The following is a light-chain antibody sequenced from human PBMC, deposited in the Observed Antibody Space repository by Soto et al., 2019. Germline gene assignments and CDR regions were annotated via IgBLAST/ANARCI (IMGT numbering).Light chain of an antibody. CDR2: SND. CDR1: SSNIGRNT. V-gene: IGLV1-44*01. CDR3: VAWGASLNGWV. Sequence: QSVLTQPPSASGSPGQRVTVSCCGSSSNIGRNTVNWYQQLPGTAPKLLFYSNDQRPSGVPDRFSGSKSGTSASLAISGLQSEDEADYYWVAWGASLNGWVLGGGTKVTVL. J-gene: IGLJ3*02.